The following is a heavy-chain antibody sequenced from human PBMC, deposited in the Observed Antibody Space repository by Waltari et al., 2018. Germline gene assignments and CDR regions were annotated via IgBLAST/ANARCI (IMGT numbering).Heavy chain of an antibody. CDR2: INHSGST. D-gene: IGHD6-13*01. V-gene: IGHV4-34*02. CDR1: GGSFSGYY. CDR3: ARRPTVAGREKSYYYYYMDV. Sequence: QVQLQQWGAGLLKPSETLSLTCAVYGGSFSGYYWSWIRQPPGKGLEWIGEINHSGSTNYNPSLKSRVTISVDTSTNQFSLKLSSVTAADTSVYYCARRPTVAGREKSYYYYYMDVWGKGTTVTVSS. J-gene: IGHJ6*03.